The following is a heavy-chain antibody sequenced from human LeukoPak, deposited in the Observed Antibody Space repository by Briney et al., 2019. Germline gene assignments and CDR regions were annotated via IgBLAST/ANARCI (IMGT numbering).Heavy chain of an antibody. J-gene: IGHJ4*02. CDR2: FNREVATA. Sequence: ASVKVSCKVSGYSVTELAMHWVRQAPGLGLEWVGGFNREVATAVYAQQFQGRVTMTEDTSTDTAYMELSSLRSEDTALYYCATLDSYYDNSGRPLLPDWGQGTLVTVSS. CDR1: GYSVTELA. D-gene: IGHD3-22*01. CDR3: ATLDSYYDNSGRPLLPD. V-gene: IGHV1-24*01.